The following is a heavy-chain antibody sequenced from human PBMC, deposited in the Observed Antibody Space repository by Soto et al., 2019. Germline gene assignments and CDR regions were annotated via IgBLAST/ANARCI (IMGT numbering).Heavy chain of an antibody. D-gene: IGHD6-19*01. V-gene: IGHV3-23*01. CDR2: ISGSGTTA. CDR3: AKTTDGWFSAFEI. Sequence: PGGSLRLSCAASGFTFSNYAVTWVRQAPGKGLEWVSAISGSGTTAYYADSVKGRFTFSRDNSKKTMYLQMNSLRAEDTAVYYCAKTTDGWFSAFEIWGQGTMVTVSS. CDR1: GFTFSNYA. J-gene: IGHJ3*02.